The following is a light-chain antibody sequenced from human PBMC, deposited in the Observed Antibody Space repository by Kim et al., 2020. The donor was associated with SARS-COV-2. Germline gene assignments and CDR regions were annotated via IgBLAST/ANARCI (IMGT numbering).Light chain of an antibody. V-gene: IGLV2-14*03. CDR3: SSFTTTYTYV. Sequence: GQSIIMACTGTSSDVGAYNDVSWYQQHPGKAPKLMIYDVSKRPSGVSDRFSGSKSGNTASLTISGLQPEDEADYYCSSFTTTYTYVFGGGTKVTVL. CDR2: DVS. CDR1: SSDVGAYND. J-gene: IGLJ1*01.